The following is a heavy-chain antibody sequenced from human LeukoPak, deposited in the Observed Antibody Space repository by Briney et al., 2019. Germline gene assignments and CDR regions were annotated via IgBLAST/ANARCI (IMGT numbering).Heavy chain of an antibody. D-gene: IGHD3-10*01. V-gene: IGHV4-34*01. Sequence: XXRQPPGKGLEWIGEINHSGSTNYNPSLKSRVTISVDTSKNQFSLKLSSVTAADTAVYYCAGSTLNYWGQGTLVTVSS. CDR2: INHSGST. J-gene: IGHJ4*02. CDR3: AGSTLNY.